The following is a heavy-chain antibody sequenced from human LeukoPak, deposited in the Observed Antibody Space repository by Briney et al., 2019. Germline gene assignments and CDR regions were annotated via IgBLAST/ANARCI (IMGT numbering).Heavy chain of an antibody. CDR3: ARDVQEYSNLYYYYYMDV. CDR1: GGSISSGGYS. V-gene: IGHV4-30-2*01. D-gene: IGHD2/OR15-2a*01. J-gene: IGHJ6*03. CDR2: IYHSGST. Sequence: PSETLSLTCAVSGGSISSGGYSWSWIRQPPGKGLEWIGYIYHSGSTYYNPSLKSRVTISVDTSKNQFSLKLSSVTAADTAVYYCARDVQEYSNLYYYYYMDVWGKGTTVTVSS.